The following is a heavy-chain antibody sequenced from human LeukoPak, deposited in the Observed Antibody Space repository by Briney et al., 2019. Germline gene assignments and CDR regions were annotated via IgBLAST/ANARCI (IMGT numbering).Heavy chain of an antibody. CDR3: ARGGAARLHFQN. Sequence: SETLSLTCTVSGGSISTYYWNWIRQPPGKGLEWIGYIYHSGSTNYNPSLQSRVTTSVDTSKNQFSLNLDSVTAADTAVYYCARGGAARLHFQNWGQGTLVTVSS. CDR1: GGSISTYY. V-gene: IGHV4-59*01. J-gene: IGHJ1*01. CDR2: IYHSGST. D-gene: IGHD6-6*01.